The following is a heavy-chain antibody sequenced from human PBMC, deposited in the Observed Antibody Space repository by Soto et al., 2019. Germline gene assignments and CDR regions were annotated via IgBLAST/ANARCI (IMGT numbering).Heavy chain of an antibody. Sequence: SETLSLTCTVSGGSITSGDYYWSCIRQPPGKGLEWIGYIYHSGSTYYNPSLKSRLTMSVDTSKNQFSLKLTSVTAADTAVYYCARVGDPYDIWGQGTTVTVSS. CDR2: IYHSGST. CDR1: GGSITSGDYY. CDR3: ARVGDPYDI. D-gene: IGHD3-9*01. J-gene: IGHJ6*02. V-gene: IGHV4-30-4*01.